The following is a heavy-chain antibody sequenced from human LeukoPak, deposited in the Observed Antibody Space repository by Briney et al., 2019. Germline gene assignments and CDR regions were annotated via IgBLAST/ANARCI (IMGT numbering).Heavy chain of an antibody. CDR3: VRGVGVSRFNYLDS. CDR1: GXTFSSFG. V-gene: IGHV3-33*01. CDR2: IWYDASNK. J-gene: IGHJ4*02. Sequence: PGGSLRLSCAASGXTFSSFGMHWVRQAPGKGLEWVAVIWYDASNKYYADSVKGRFTISRDNSKNTLYLQMNSLRDDDTAVYYCVRGVGVSRFNYLDSWGQGTLVTVSS. D-gene: IGHD6-13*01.